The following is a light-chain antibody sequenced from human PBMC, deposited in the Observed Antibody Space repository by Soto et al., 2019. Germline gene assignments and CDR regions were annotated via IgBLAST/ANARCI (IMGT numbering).Light chain of an antibody. CDR1: SSDVGGYNY. Sequence: QSVLTQPPSASGSPGQSVTISCTGTSSDVGGYNYVSWYQKQPGKAPKLMIYAVSNRPSGVPDRFSGSKSGNTASLTVSGLQAEDEADYYCSSYAGSNNIVFGTGTKVTVL. CDR3: SSYAGSNNIV. V-gene: IGLV2-8*01. CDR2: AVS. J-gene: IGLJ1*01.